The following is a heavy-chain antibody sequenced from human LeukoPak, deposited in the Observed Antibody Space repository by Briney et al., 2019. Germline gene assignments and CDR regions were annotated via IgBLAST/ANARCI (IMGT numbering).Heavy chain of an antibody. CDR3: VSDQGYDGSGSTSVGAFDI. V-gene: IGHV3-33*01. Sequence: PGRSLRLSCAASGFTFSSYGMHWVRQAPGKGLEWVAIIWYDGTNKHYPDSVKGRFTISRDNSKNTLYLQMNRLRVEDTAVYYCVSDQGYDGSGSTSVGAFDIWGQGTMVIVSS. CDR1: GFTFSSYG. D-gene: IGHD3-22*01. CDR2: IWYDGTNK. J-gene: IGHJ3*02.